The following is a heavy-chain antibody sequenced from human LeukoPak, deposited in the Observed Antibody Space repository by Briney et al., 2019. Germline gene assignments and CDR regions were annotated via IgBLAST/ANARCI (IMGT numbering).Heavy chain of an antibody. CDR3: ARDVGAKNYYYYYYMDV. CDR2: IYTSGST. CDR1: GGSISSYY. J-gene: IGHJ6*03. V-gene: IGHV4-4*07. Sequence: SETLSLTCTVSGGSISSYYWSWIRQPAGKGLEWIGRIYTSGSTNYNPSLKSRVTMSVDTSKNQFSLKLSSVTAADTAVYYCARDVGAKNYYYYYYMDVWGKGTTVTVSS. D-gene: IGHD1-26*01.